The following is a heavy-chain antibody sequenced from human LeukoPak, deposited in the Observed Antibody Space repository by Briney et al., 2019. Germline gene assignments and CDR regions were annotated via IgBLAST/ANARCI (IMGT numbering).Heavy chain of an antibody. CDR3: ARDREGKDDNVGGSYRYLYRYYAMDV. Sequence: GASVKVSCKASGYTFTSYDINWVRQATGQGLEWMGWMNPNSGNTGYAQKFQGRVTMTRNTSISTAYMELSSLRSEDTAVYYCARDREGKDDNVGGSYRYLYRYYAMDVWGKGTTVTVST. D-gene: IGHD3-16*02. V-gene: IGHV1-8*01. CDR1: GYTFTSYD. CDR2: MNPNSGNT. J-gene: IGHJ6*04.